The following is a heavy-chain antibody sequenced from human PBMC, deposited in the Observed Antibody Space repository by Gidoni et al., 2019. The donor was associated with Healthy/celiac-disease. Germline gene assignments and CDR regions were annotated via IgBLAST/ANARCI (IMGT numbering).Heavy chain of an antibody. D-gene: IGHD6-19*01. CDR3: AKDPGGSGWYEGID. CDR2: ISGSGGST. Sequence: EVQLLESGGGLVQPGGSLRLSCAASGFPFSSYAMSWVRQAPGKGMEWVSAISGSGGSTYYADSVKGRFTISRDNSKNTLYLQMNSLRAEDTAVYYCAKDPGGSGWYEGIDWGQGTLVTVSS. J-gene: IGHJ4*02. CDR1: GFPFSSYA. V-gene: IGHV3-23*01.